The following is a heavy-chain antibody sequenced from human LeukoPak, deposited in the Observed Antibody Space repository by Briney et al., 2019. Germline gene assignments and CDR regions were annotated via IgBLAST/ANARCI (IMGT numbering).Heavy chain of an antibody. D-gene: IGHD6-13*01. CDR2: LNPNSGDT. J-gene: IGHJ3*01. Sequence: ASVSVSCKASGYTFTDYYMHWVRQAPGQGLEWMGWLNPNSGDTNYAQKFQGRVSMTRDSSISTAYMDLSDLRSDDTAVYYCARDEAADGTNALDVWGQGTMVTVSS. CDR3: ARDEAADGTNALDV. V-gene: IGHV1-2*02. CDR1: GYTFTDYY.